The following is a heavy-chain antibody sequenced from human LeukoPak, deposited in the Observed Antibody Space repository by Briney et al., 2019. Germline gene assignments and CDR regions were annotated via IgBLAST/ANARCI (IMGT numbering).Heavy chain of an antibody. CDR3: ARDLGWLHYED. D-gene: IGHD5-12*01. Sequence: PGGTLRLSCVASGFTFSSYGMSWVRQAPGKGLEWVSGIGGTGGFITCYAESVKGRSTVSRDNSKNKLYLQMNSLRADDTAIYYCARDLGWLHYEDWGQGTLVTVSS. CDR1: GFTFSSYG. V-gene: IGHV3-23*01. CDR2: IGGTGGFIT. J-gene: IGHJ4*02.